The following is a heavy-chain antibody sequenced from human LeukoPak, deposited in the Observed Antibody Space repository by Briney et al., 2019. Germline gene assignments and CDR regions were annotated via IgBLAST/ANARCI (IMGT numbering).Heavy chain of an antibody. CDR3: ARDRWEDPEGNAFDI. V-gene: IGHV1-69*05. J-gene: IGHJ3*02. Sequence: GASVKVSCKASGGTFSSYAISWVRQAPGQGLEWMGGIIPIFGTANYAQKLQGRVTMTTDTSTSTAYMERRSLRSDDTAVYYCARDRWEDPEGNAFDIWGQGTMVTVSS. D-gene: IGHD1-26*01. CDR1: GGTFSSYA. CDR2: IIPIFGTA.